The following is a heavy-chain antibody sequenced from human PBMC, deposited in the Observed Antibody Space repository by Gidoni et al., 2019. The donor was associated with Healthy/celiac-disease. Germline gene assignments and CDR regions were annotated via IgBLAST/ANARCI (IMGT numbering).Heavy chain of an antibody. J-gene: IGHJ3*02. Sequence: QVQLQESGPGLVKPSQTLSLTCTVSGGSISSGGYYWSWIRQHPGKGLEWIGYIYYSGSTYYNPSLKSRVTISVDTSKNQFSRKLSSVTAADTAVYYCARVDILTGYFDAFDIWGQGTMVTVSS. V-gene: IGHV4-31*03. CDR1: GGSISSGGYY. D-gene: IGHD3-9*01. CDR3: ARVDILTGYFDAFDI. CDR2: IYYSGST.